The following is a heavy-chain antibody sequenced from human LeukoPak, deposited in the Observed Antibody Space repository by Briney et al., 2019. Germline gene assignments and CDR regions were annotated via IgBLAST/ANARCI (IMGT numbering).Heavy chain of an antibody. CDR1: GGSFSGYY. V-gene: IGHV4-34*01. J-gene: IGHJ6*03. Sequence: PSETLSLTCAVYGGSFSGYYWSWIRQPPGKGLEWIGEINHSGSTNYNPSLKSRVTISVDTSKNQFSLKLSFVTAADTAVYYCAREVAAPYYYYYMDVWGKGTTVTVSS. CDR3: AREVAAPYYYYYMDV. CDR2: INHSGST. D-gene: IGHD6-6*01.